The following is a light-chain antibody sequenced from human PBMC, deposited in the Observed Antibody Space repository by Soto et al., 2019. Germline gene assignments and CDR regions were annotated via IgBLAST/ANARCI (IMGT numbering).Light chain of an antibody. CDR3: QHYGGSLYT. Sequence: EIVLTQSPGTLSLSPGERATLSCRASQSVSSNYLTWYQQKPGQAPRLLIYGASSRATGIPARFSGSGSGTDFTLTISGLEPEDFAVYYCQHYGGSLYTFGQGTKLEIK. CDR2: GAS. CDR1: QSVSSNY. V-gene: IGKV3-20*01. J-gene: IGKJ2*01.